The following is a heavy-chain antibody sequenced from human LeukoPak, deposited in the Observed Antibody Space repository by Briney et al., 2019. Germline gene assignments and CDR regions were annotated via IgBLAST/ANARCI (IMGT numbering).Heavy chain of an antibody. J-gene: IGHJ4*02. CDR3: ARNLYGGNLNYFDY. Sequence: PSETLSLTCTVSGGSISSYYWSWIRQPPGKGLEWIGYIYYSGSTNYNPSLKGRVTISVDTSKSHFSLKLISVTAADTAVYYCARNLYGGNLNYFDYWGQGTLVTVSS. V-gene: IGHV4-59*01. D-gene: IGHD4-23*01. CDR1: GGSISSYY. CDR2: IYYSGST.